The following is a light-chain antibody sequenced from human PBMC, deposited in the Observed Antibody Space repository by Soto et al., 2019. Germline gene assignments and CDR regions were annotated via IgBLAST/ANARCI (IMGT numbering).Light chain of an antibody. Sequence: GDSVTITCRATQSFSNQFARFQQKPGKAPKLLIYRISSFQTGVPSLFSGSDSGTDFTLPTSSLQPDDVATYYCLQDYNYPATFGPGTKVDF. J-gene: IGKJ3*01. V-gene: IGKV1-6*01. CDR2: RIS. CDR3: LQDYNYPAT. CDR1: QSFSNQ.